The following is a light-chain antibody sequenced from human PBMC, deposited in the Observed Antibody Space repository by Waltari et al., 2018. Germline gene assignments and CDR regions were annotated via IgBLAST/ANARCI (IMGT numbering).Light chain of an antibody. Sequence: SCSASQSVGRYLAWYQQQLGQSPRLLIYAASIRATGIPDRFSGSGSGSYFSLTVSRLEADDLAVYYCQKYVSLPGKFGQGTKVEIK. J-gene: IGKJ1*01. CDR2: AAS. CDR3: QKYVSLPGK. V-gene: IGKV3-20*01. CDR1: QSVGRY.